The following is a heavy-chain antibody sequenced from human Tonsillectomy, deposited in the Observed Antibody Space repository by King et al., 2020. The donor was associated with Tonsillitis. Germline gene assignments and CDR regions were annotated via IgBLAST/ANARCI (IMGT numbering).Heavy chain of an antibody. J-gene: IGHJ6*02. CDR1: GFIFRTYA. CDR2: ISFEGSTK. V-gene: IGHV3-30-3*01. CDR3: ARDLVPVHGHTSYSGFDV. D-gene: IGHD2-21*01. Sequence: VQLVESGGGVVQPGRSLRLSCAASGFIFRTYAMHWVRQAPGKGLEWVALISFEGSTKFYADSVKGRFTISRDNSANRQHLQMNSLSGEDTAVYYCARDLVPVHGHTSYSGFDVWGQGTPVTVSS.